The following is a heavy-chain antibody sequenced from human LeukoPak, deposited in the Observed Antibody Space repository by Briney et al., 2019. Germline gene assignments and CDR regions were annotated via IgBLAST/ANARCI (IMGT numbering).Heavy chain of an antibody. CDR2: MNSNSGNT. Sequence: ASVKVSCKASGYTFTSYDINWVRQATGQGLEWMGWMNSNSGNTGYAQKFQGRVTITRNTSISTAYMELSSLRSEDTAVYYCARAVTSSLYYDFWSGYYSDNWFDPWGQGTLVTVSS. D-gene: IGHD3-3*01. CDR1: GYTFTSYD. J-gene: IGHJ5*02. CDR3: ARAVTSSLYYDFWSGYYSDNWFDP. V-gene: IGHV1-8*03.